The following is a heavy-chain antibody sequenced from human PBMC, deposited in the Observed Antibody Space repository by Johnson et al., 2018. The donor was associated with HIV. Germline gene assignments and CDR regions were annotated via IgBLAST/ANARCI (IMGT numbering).Heavy chain of an antibody. J-gene: IGHJ3*02. Sequence: QEKLVESGGGVVQPGRSLRLSCVASGFTFSSYGIHWVRQAPGKGLEWVAIISYDGSNKSYADSVKGRFTISRDNSKNTLYLQMNSLRAEDTAVYYCAQEGPLTVTTVMDAFDIWGQGTMVTVSS. CDR3: AQEGPLTVTTVMDAFDI. CDR1: GFTFSSYG. V-gene: IGHV3-30*18. D-gene: IGHD4-17*01. CDR2: ISYDGSNK.